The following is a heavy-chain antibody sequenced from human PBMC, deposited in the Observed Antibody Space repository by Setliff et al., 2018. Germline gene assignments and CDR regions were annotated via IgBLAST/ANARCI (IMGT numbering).Heavy chain of an antibody. D-gene: IGHD3-22*01. Sequence: LGESLKISCEPSGYSFTSYWIAWVRQKPGKGLEWIGIIYPGDSETRYSPSFQGQVTISVDKSITTAFLQGSSLKASDTALYYCARRDNYYDSSGYSYYLDDWGQGTLVTVSS. V-gene: IGHV5-51*01. CDR3: ARRDNYYDSSGYSYYLDD. J-gene: IGHJ4*02. CDR1: GYSFTSYW. CDR2: IYPGDSET.